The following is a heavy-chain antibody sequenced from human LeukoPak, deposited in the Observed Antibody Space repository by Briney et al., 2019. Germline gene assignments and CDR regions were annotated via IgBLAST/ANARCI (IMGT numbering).Heavy chain of an antibody. J-gene: IGHJ3*01. V-gene: IGHV4-4*07. CDR1: GGSISSYY. Sequence: SETLSLTCTVSGGSISSYYWSWIRQPAGKGLEWIGRIYTSGSTDYNPSLKSRVTISIDTSKNQFSLNLSSVTAADTAVYYCAGAFDFWGQGTMVTVSS. CDR2: IYTSGST. CDR3: AGAFDF.